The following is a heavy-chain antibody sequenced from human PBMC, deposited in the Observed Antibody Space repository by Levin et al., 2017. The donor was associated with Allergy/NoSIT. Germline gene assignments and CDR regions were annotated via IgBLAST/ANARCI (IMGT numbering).Heavy chain of an antibody. D-gene: IGHD3-22*01. CDR3: ARDPPNYYDSSGYYSVGYYYCGMDV. V-gene: IGHV1-18*01. Sequence: AASVKVSCKASGYTFTSYGISWVRQAPGQGLEWMGWISAYNGNTNYAQKLQGRVTMTTDTSTSTAYMELRNLRSDDTAVYYCARDPPNYYDSSGYYSVGYYYCGMDVWGQGTTVTVSS. CDR2: ISAYNGNT. J-gene: IGHJ6*02. CDR1: GYTFTSYG.